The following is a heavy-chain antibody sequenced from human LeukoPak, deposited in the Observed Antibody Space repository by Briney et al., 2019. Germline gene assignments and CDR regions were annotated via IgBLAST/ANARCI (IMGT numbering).Heavy chain of an antibody. CDR1: GDSISSGGYS. Sequence: SQTLSLTCAVSGDSISSGGYSWSWIRQPPGKGLEWIGYIYHRGSTYYDPSLKSRVTISVDRSKNQFSLKLSSVTAADTAVYYCARDSGPTTGAFDIWGQGTMVTVSS. V-gene: IGHV4-30-2*01. D-gene: IGHD3-10*01. CDR2: IYHRGST. J-gene: IGHJ3*02. CDR3: ARDSGPTTGAFDI.